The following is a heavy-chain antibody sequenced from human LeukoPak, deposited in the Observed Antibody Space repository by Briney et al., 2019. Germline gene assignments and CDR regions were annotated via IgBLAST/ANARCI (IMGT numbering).Heavy chain of an antibody. CDR3: VVGGAGGGYFPH. CDR2: MHEDGSDE. CDR1: DFSFSDST. Sequence: GGSLRLSCAVSDFSFSDSTMSWVRQAAGKGLEWVAKMHEDGSDEKYVDSVKGRFTISGDNAKNSLYLQMNRLRAEDTAVYFCVVGGAGGGYFPHWGQGSLVIVSS. V-gene: IGHV3-7*01. D-gene: IGHD3-16*01. J-gene: IGHJ1*01.